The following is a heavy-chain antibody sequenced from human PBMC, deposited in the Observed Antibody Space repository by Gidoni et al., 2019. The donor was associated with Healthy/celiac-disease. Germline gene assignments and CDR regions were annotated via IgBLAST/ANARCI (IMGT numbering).Heavy chain of an antibody. D-gene: IGHD3-10*01. CDR3: ASSNQPGSGRTGFDY. V-gene: IGHV1-46*03. J-gene: IGHJ4*02. CDR1: GYTFTSYY. CDR2: INPSGGST. Sequence: QVQLVQSGAEVKKPGASVKVSCKASGYTFTSYYMHWVRQAPGQGLEWMGIINPSGGSTSYAQKFQGRVTMTRDTSTSTVYMELSSLRSEDTAVYYCASSNQPGSGRTGFDYWGQGTLVTVSS.